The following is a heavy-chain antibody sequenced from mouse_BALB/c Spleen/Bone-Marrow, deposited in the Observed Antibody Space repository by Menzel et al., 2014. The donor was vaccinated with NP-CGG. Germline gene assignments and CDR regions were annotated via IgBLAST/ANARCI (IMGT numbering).Heavy chain of an antibody. V-gene: IGHV5-17*02. CDR3: ARIGRARGYAMDY. J-gene: IGHJ4*01. Sequence: EVKVVESGGGLVQPGGSRKLSCAASGITFRNFGMHWVRQAPEKGLEWVAYISSGSSTIYYADTLKGRFTISRDNPKNTLFLQMTSLRSEDTAMYYCARIGRARGYAMDYWGQGTSVTGSS. D-gene: IGHD3-3*01. CDR1: GITFRNFG. CDR2: ISSGSSTI.